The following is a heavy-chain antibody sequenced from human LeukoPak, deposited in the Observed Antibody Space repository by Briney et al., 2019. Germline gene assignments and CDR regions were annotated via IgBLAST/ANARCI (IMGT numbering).Heavy chain of an antibody. V-gene: IGHV3-23*01. CDR1: GLTVSSYA. D-gene: IGHD3-10*01. Sequence: GGALRLSCGASGLTVSSYAMSWVRQAPGKGLEWVSTIIGSAANTYYADSVKGRFTISRDDSKNTVYLQMNSLRAEDTAVYSCAKYTSGTSYRGLDQWGHGTLVTVSS. CDR3: AKYTSGTSYRGLDQ. CDR2: IIGSAANT. J-gene: IGHJ4*01.